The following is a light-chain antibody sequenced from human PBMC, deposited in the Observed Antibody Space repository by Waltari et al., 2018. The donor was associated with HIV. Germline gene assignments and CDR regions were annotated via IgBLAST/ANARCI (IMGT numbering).Light chain of an antibody. CDR3: QVWSSSRDHPYV. Sequence: SYVLTQPPSVSVAPGKTARITCAGDDIGSKGVHWYQQKAGQATMLVIYYASGRASGIPERFSGSNSGNTATLTISRVEAGDEADYYCQVWSSSRDHPYVFGTATKVTVL. V-gene: IGLV3-21*04. CDR1: DIGSKG. J-gene: IGLJ1*01. CDR2: YAS.